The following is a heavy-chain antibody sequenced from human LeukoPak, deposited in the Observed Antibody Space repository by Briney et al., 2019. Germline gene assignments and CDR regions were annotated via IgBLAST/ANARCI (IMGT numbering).Heavy chain of an antibody. CDR2: IKDDGSTT. V-gene: IGHV3-74*01. D-gene: IGHD2-8*01. Sequence: GGSLRLSCAVAGFTFGGRLMHWVRQAPGKGLVWVALIKDDGSTTNYADSVKGRFTASRDDAKNTVYLQMSSLRAEDTAVYYCHPLAFVTNWGQGTLVTVSS. J-gene: IGHJ4*02. CDR3: HPLAFVTN. CDR1: GFTFGGRL.